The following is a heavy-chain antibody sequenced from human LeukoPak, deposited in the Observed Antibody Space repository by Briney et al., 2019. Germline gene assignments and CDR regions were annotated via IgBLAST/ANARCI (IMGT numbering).Heavy chain of an antibody. V-gene: IGHV3-30-3*01. CDR2: ISYDGSNK. D-gene: IGHD3-22*01. CDR1: GFTFSSYA. J-gene: IGHJ4*02. Sequence: GRSLRLSCAASGFTFSSYAMHWVRQAPGKGLEWVAVISYDGSNKYYADSVKGRFTISRDNSKNTLYLQMNSLRTEDTAVYYCAREGGGYYDTSGYYPFDYWGQGTLVTVSS. CDR3: AREGGGYYDTSGYYPFDY.